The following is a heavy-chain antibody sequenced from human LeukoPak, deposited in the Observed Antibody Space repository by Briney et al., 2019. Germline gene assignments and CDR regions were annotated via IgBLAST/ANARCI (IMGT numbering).Heavy chain of an antibody. J-gene: IGHJ4*02. V-gene: IGHV1-18*01. CDR1: GYTFTSYG. D-gene: IGHD3-10*01. CDR3: ARDIMYYYGSGSYDY. CDR2: ISAYNGNT. Sequence: ASVKVSCKASGYTFTSYGISWVRRAPGQGLEWMGWISAYNGNTNYAQKLQGRVTMTTDTSTSTAYMELRSLRSDDTAVYYCARDIMYYYGSGSYDYWGQGTLVTVSS.